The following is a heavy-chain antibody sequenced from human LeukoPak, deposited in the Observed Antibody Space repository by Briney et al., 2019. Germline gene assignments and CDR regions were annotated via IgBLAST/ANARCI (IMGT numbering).Heavy chain of an antibody. J-gene: IGHJ6*03. CDR1: GFTFSSFA. V-gene: IGHV3-23*01. Sequence: GGSLRLSCAASGFTFSSFAMSWVRQAPGKGLEWVSAIGGGGTDTYYADSVKGRFTISRDNSKKTLYLQMNSLRAEDTAVYYCAKDSKIVGPTFRSYHYMDVWGKGTTVTVSS. CDR2: IGGGGTDT. D-gene: IGHD3-16*02. CDR3: AKDSKIVGPTFRSYHYMDV.